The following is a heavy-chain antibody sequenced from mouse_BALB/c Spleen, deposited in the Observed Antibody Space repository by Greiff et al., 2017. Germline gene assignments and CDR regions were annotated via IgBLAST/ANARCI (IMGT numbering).Heavy chain of an antibody. J-gene: IGHJ4*01. D-gene: IGHD1-1*01. Sequence: EVHLVESGGGLVKPGGSLKLSCAASGFTFSSYAMSWVRQTPEKRLEWVASISSGGSTYYPDSVKGRFTISRDNARNILYLQMSSLRSEDTAMYYCARGLYYYGSSPYAMDYWGQGTSVTVSS. CDR1: GFTFSSYA. CDR2: ISSGGST. V-gene: IGHV5-6-5*01. CDR3: ARGLYYYGSSPYAMDY.